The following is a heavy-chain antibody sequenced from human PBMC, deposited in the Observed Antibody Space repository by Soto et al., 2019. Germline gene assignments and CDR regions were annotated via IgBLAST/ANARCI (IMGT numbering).Heavy chain of an antibody. Sequence: WETLSLTCTVSGGAIGSYYWSWIRQPPGKGLEWMGYISHSGSTNYNHSLKSRVTISVDTSKNQFSLKLSSVTAADTAVYYCAGAGNYRFDYWGQGILVTVSS. CDR2: ISHSGST. D-gene: IGHD1-7*01. V-gene: IGHV4-59*01. CDR1: GGAIGSYY. CDR3: AGAGNYRFDY. J-gene: IGHJ4*02.